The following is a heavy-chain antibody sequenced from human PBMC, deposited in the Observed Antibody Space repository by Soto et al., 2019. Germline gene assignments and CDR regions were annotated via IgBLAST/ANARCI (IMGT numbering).Heavy chain of an antibody. D-gene: IGHD2-2*01. CDR3: AKDNCISTSCYRLYNWFDP. CDR2: ISSSSSTI. Sequence: PGGSLRLSCAASGFTFSTYSINWVRQAPGKGLEWVSYISSSSSTIYYADSVKGRFTISRDNAKNSLYLQMNSLRAEDTAVYYCAKDNCISTSCYRLYNWFDPWGQGTLVTVSS. CDR1: GFTFSTYS. J-gene: IGHJ5*02. V-gene: IGHV3-48*01.